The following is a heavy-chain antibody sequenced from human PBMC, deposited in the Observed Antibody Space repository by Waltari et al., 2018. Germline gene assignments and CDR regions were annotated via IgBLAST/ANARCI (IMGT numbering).Heavy chain of an antibody. D-gene: IGHD3-3*01. V-gene: IGHV3-48*03. CDR3: ARDVDFGDYYGMDV. CDR2: ISNSGRII. Sequence: EVQLVESGGGLVQPGGSLRLSCAASGFTFSRRGMNWVRQAPGKGLECISYISNSGRIIYYADSVKGRLTISRDNAQNSLYLQMNSLRVEDTAVYYCARDVDFGDYYGMDVWGQGTTVTVSS. CDR1: GFTFSRRG. J-gene: IGHJ6*02.